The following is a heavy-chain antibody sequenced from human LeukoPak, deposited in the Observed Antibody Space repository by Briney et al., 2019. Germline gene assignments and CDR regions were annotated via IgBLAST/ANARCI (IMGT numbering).Heavy chain of an antibody. CDR1: GGSLVDNC. V-gene: IGHV4-34*01. CDR3: ARGFSH. CDR2: IDHSGST. D-gene: IGHD3-3*01. J-gene: IGHJ4*02. Sequence: PSETLSLTCVLDGGSLVDNCCSWLRPPPEKGLEWNGEIDHSGSTTYNPTLKSRVTISVDTSKTQFSLKLNSVTAADTAVYYCARGFSHWGQGTLVTVSS.